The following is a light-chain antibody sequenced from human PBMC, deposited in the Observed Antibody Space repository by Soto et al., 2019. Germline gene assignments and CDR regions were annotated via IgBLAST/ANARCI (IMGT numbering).Light chain of an antibody. CDR2: EVI. Sequence: QSALTQPAAVSGSPGQSITISCTGTSSDVGGYNYVSWYQQHPGKAPKLMIYEVINRPSGVSIRFSGSKSGNTASLTISGLQAEDEADYYCCSYTSSSTSFVFGTGIKLTVL. CDR1: SSDVGGYNY. CDR3: CSYTSSSTSFV. V-gene: IGLV2-14*01. J-gene: IGLJ1*01.